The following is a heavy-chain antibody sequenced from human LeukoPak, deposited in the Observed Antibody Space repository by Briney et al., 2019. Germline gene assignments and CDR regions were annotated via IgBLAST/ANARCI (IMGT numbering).Heavy chain of an antibody. CDR2: IYYSGST. V-gene: IGHV4-59*01. Sequence: SETLSLTCTVSGGSISSYYWSWIRQPPGKGLEWIGYIYYSGSTNYNPSLKSRVTISVDTSKNQFSLKLSSVTAADTAVYYCARVVYCSGGTCHIFAFDIWGQGTKVTVSA. CDR1: GGSISSYY. D-gene: IGHD2-15*01. CDR3: ARVVYCSGGTCHIFAFDI. J-gene: IGHJ3*02.